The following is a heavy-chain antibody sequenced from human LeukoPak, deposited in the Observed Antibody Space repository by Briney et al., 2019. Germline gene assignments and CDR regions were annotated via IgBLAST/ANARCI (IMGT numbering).Heavy chain of an antibody. D-gene: IGHD2-21*02. J-gene: IGHJ4*02. Sequence: SETLSLTCAVYGGSFSGYYWSWIRQPPGKGLEWIGEINRSGGANYNPSLKSRVTISVDTSKNQFSLKMSSVTAADTAVYYCARGDIYCGGDCYAPNYWAKETLVTVSS. V-gene: IGHV4-34*01. CDR2: INRSGGA. CDR1: GGSFSGYY. CDR3: ARGDIYCGGDCYAPNY.